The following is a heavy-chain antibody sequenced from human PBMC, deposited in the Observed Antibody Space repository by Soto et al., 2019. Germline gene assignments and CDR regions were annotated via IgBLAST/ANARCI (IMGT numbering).Heavy chain of an antibody. J-gene: IGHJ4*02. CDR2: ISAGGDRT. Sequence: EVQVSESGGGLVQPGGSLRLSCATSGFTFSNYPMNWVRQAPGKGLEWVSGISAGGDRTYYADSVKGRFTIFRDNSKNSVSLRMNSLRVEDTAVYYCARRVWGQGTQVTVSS. CDR1: GFTFSNYP. V-gene: IGHV3-23*01. CDR3: ARRV.